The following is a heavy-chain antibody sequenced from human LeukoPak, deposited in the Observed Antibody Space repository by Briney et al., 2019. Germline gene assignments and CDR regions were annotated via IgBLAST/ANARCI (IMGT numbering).Heavy chain of an antibody. D-gene: IGHD5-18*01. Sequence: SETLSLTCAVYGGSFSGYYWSWIRQPPGKGLEWIGEINHSRSTNYNPSLKSRVTISVDTSKNQFSLKLSSVTAADTAVYYCARGHAMVDYWGQGTLVTVSS. J-gene: IGHJ4*02. CDR1: GGSFSGYY. V-gene: IGHV4-34*01. CDR2: INHSRST. CDR3: ARGHAMVDY.